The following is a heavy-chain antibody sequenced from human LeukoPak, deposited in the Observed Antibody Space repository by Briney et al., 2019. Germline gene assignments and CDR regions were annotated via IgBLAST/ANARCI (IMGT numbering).Heavy chain of an antibody. CDR2: IGTVGET. Sequence: GESLRLSCAASGFTFSTYDMHWVRQVTGKGLEWVSTIGTVGETDYSGSVKGRFTISRDNAKNSLYLQMNSLRAEDTAVYYCAREDGSQYQLLSYYYYYMDVWGKGTTVTVSS. CDR3: AREDGSQYQLLSYYYYYMDV. V-gene: IGHV3-13*01. CDR1: GFTFSTYD. D-gene: IGHD2-2*01. J-gene: IGHJ6*03.